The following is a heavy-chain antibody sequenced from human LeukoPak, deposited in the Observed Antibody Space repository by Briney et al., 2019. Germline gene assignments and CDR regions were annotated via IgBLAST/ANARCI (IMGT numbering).Heavy chain of an antibody. CDR1: GGSISSYY. Sequence: PSETLSLTCTVSGGSISSYYWSWIRQPPGKGLEWIGYIYYSGSTNYNPSLKSRVTISVDTSKNQFSPKLSSVTAADTAVYYCAGYDSSGYYVDYWGQGTLVTVSS. CDR2: IYYSGST. CDR3: AGYDSSGYYVDY. V-gene: IGHV4-59*12. J-gene: IGHJ4*02. D-gene: IGHD3-22*01.